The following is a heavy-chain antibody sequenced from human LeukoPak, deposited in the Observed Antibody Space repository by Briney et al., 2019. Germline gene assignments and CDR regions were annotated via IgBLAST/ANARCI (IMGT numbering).Heavy chain of an antibody. V-gene: IGHV3-23*01. CDR3: AKGKTWIQLYFDY. J-gene: IGHJ4*02. D-gene: IGHD5-18*01. CDR1: GFTFSSYA. Sequence: GGSLGLSCAASGFTFSSYAMSWVRQAPGKGLEWVSAISGSGGSTYYADSVKGRFTISRDNSKNTLYLQMNSLRAEDTAVYYCAKGKTWIQLYFDYWGQGTLVTVSS. CDR2: ISGSGGST.